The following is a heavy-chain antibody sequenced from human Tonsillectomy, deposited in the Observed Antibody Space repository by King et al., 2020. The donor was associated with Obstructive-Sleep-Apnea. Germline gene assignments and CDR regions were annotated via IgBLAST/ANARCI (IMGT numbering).Heavy chain of an antibody. CDR3: ARDLGIAAAGTRRRITPFDY. CDR2: IKQNGSEK. J-gene: IGHJ4*02. V-gene: IGHV3-7*03. CDR1: GFTFSSYC. D-gene: IGHD6-13*01. Sequence: VQLVESGGGLVQPGGSLILSCAASGFTFSSYCMRWVRQAPGKGREWVANIKQNGSEKFFVDVVKGRFTISRDSAKNSLYLQMNSLRAEDTAVYYCARDLGIAAAGTRRRITPFDYWGQGTLVTVSS.